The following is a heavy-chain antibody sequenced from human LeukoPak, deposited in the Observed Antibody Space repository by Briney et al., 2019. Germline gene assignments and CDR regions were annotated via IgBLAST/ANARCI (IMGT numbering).Heavy chain of an antibody. J-gene: IGHJ6*03. Sequence: GGSLRLSCEASGFSFSSYNMDWVRQTPGKGLEWISSITTSSSYTFYADSVKGRFTISRDNARNSLYLQMNSLTAEDTAVYYCARDPYSGAYGDTYYYFMDAWGKGTTVTISS. CDR3: ARDPYSGAYGDTYYYFMDA. V-gene: IGHV3-21*01. D-gene: IGHD1-26*01. CDR1: GFSFSSYN. CDR2: ITTSSSYT.